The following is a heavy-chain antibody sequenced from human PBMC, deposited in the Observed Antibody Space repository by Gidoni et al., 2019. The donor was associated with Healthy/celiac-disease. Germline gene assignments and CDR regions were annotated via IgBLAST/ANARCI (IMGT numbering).Heavy chain of an antibody. V-gene: IGHV1-69*08. CDR1: GGTFSSYT. Sequence: QVQLVQSGAEVKKPGSSVKVSCKASGGTFSSYTISWVRQAPGQGLEWMGRIIPILGIANYAQKFQGRVTITADKSTSTAYMELSSLRSEDTAVYYCARDRAAGTSYYYYYGMDVWGQGTTVTVSS. J-gene: IGHJ6*02. D-gene: IGHD6-13*01. CDR3: ARDRAAGTSYYYYYGMDV. CDR2: IIPILGIA.